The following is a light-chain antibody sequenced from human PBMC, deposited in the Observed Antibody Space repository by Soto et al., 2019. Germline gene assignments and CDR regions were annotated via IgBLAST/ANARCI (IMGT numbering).Light chain of an antibody. J-gene: IGKJ4*01. CDR1: QSIISD. CDR2: SAS. Sequence: EVVMTQSPATLSLSPGERATLSFRASQSIISDLAWYQQKPGQGPRLLIYSASTRATGIPARISGSGSETEFTLTISSLQSEDFAVYYCHQYHYWSRPSFGGGTKVDIK. V-gene: IGKV3-15*01. CDR3: HQYHYWSRPS.